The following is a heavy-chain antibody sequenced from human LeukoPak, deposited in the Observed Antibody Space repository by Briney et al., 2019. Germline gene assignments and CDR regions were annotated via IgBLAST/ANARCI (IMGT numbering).Heavy chain of an antibody. Sequence: GGSLRLSCATSGFAFSSYTMNWVGQAPGKGLEWGSSISSSSIYRYSADSVKGRFTISRDNAKNSLYLQMNSLRAEDTAVYYCARVRAHYYENSGYLAISGAFDIWGQGTMVTVSS. D-gene: IGHD3-22*01. J-gene: IGHJ3*02. CDR1: GFAFSSYT. V-gene: IGHV3-21*01. CDR3: ARVRAHYYENSGYLAISGAFDI. CDR2: ISSSSIYR.